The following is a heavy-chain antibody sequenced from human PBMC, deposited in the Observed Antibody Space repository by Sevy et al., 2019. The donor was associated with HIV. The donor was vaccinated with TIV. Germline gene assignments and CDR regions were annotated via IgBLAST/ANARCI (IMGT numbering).Heavy chain of an antibody. Sequence: GGSLRLYCAASGFTFSNAWMSWVRQSPGKGLEWVARIRSKAGGGTTDYAAIVKGKFTISRDDSRDILYLQLNSLETEDTAIYYCTTDHRRDGIVVVPFEYWGQGTLVTVSS. CDR3: TTDHRRDGIVVVPFEY. CDR2: IRSKAGGGTT. D-gene: IGHD2-15*01. J-gene: IGHJ4*02. CDR1: GFTFSNAW. V-gene: IGHV3-15*01.